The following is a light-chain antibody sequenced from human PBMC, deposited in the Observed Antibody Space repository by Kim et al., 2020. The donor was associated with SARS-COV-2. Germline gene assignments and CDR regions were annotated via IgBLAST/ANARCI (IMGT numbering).Light chain of an antibody. CDR3: SSYSTTTVL. CDR2: DVS. Sequence: PGQSITISCTGTNSDVGSYNRVSWYQQHPGKAPKLMFYDVSKRPSGVSNRFSGSKSGNTASLTISGLQAEDEADYYCSSYSTTTVLFGGGTQLTVL. J-gene: IGLJ2*01. V-gene: IGLV2-14*04. CDR1: NSDVGSYNR.